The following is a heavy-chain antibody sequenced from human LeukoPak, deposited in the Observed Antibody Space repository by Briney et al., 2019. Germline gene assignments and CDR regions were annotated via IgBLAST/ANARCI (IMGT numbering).Heavy chain of an antibody. CDR3: ARRWNYGRNYYIDV. J-gene: IGHJ6*03. D-gene: IGHD1-7*01. V-gene: IGHV4-34*01. CDR1: GGSFSNYY. Sequence: RPSETLSLTCAVYGGSFSNYYWSWIRQHPGKGLEWIGEINDSGRINYNPSLMSRVTVSVDTSKNQFSLRLTSATATDTAVYYCARRWNYGRNYYIDVWGNGATVSVSS. CDR2: INDSGRI.